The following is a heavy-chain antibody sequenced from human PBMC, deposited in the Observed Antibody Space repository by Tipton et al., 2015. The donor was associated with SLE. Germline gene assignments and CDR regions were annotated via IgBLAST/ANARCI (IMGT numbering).Heavy chain of an antibody. CDR1: GGSFSGYY. Sequence: TLSLTCAVYGGSFSGYYWSWIRQPPGKGLEWIGEINHSGSTNYNPSLKSRVTISVDTSKNQFSLKLSSVSAADTAVYFCARREELDYWGQGTLVTVSS. V-gene: IGHV4-34*01. J-gene: IGHJ4*02. CDR2: INHSGST. CDR3: ARREELDY.